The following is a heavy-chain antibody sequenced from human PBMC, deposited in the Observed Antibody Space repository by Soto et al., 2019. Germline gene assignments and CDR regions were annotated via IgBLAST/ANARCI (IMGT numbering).Heavy chain of an antibody. D-gene: IGHD3-10*01. CDR1: GDSINNGDYY. V-gene: IGHV4-31*03. CDR2: IFYNGNV. Sequence: SETLSLTCSVSGDSINNGDYYWTWVRQLPGKGLEWIGYIFYNGNVYYTPSLKSRLTISVDTSENQFSLKLTSVTAADTAVYYCASLRGSGPNFFSDSWGQGNLVTVSS. J-gene: IGHJ4*02. CDR3: ASLRGSGPNFFSDS.